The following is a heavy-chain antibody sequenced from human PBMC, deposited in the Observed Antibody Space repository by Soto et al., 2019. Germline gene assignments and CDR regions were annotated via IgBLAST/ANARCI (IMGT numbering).Heavy chain of an antibody. CDR2: ISGSGGST. CDR3: ASALDCSSTSCYLYNYYYYYGMDV. D-gene: IGHD2-2*01. Sequence: GGSLRLSCAASGFTFSSYAMSWVRQAPGKGLEWVSAISGSGGSTYYADSVKGRFTISRDNSKNTLYLQMNSLRAEDTAVYYCASALDCSSTSCYLYNYYYYYGMDVCGQGTMVTVS. CDR1: GFTFSSYA. V-gene: IGHV3-23*01. J-gene: IGHJ6*02.